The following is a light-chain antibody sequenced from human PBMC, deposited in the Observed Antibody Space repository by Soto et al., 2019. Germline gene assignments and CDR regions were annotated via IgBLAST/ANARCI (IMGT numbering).Light chain of an antibody. CDR2: GAS. Sequence: EIVLTQSPGTLSLSPGERATLSCRASPRVSSSYLDWYHQKPGQAPRLLIYGASSRATGIPDRFSGSGSGTDFTLTISRLEPEDFAVYYCQQYGSSPTTFGQGTKVEIK. CDR1: PRVSSSY. J-gene: IGKJ1*01. V-gene: IGKV3-20*01. CDR3: QQYGSSPTT.